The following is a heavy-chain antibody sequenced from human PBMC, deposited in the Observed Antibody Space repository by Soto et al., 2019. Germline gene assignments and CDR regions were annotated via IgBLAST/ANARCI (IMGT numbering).Heavy chain of an antibody. J-gene: IGHJ4*02. CDR3: AAESFYDSNGTKGRMD. Sequence: QMQLVQSGPEVKKPGTSVKVSCKDTGFTFSNSAMQRVRRARGQSLEGIGWVVVGSGNTNYTQKFQERVTISWDMSTNTAHMGLSSLSSEDTAVYYCAAESFYDSNGTKGRMDWGQGTLVTVSS. CDR2: VVVGSGNT. V-gene: IGHV1-58*02. D-gene: IGHD3-22*01. CDR1: GFTFSNSA.